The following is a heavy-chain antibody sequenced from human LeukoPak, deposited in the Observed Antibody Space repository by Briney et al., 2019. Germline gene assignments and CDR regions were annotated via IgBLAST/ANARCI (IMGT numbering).Heavy chain of an antibody. CDR3: ARGGGLDV. CDR1: GFTFSSYW. D-gene: IGHD3-16*01. V-gene: IGHV3-7*03. J-gene: IGHJ6*02. CDR2: INHNGNVN. Sequence: GGSLRLSCAASGFTFSSYWMNWARQAPGKGLEWVASINHNGNVNYYVDSVKGRFTISRDNAKNSLYLQMSNLRAEDTAVHFCARGGGLDVWGQGATVTVSS.